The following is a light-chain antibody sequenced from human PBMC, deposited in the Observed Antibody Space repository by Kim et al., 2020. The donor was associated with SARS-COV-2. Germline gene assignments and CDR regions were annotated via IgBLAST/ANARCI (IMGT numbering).Light chain of an antibody. CDR2: QDS. V-gene: IGLV3-1*01. CDR3: QAWDSSTVE. Sequence: SYELTQPPSVSVSPGQTASITCYGDKFGYKYACWYQQKPGQSPVLVISQDSKRPSGIPERFSGSNSGNTATLTISGTQAKDEADYYCQAWDSSTVEFGGG. J-gene: IGLJ2*01. CDR1: KFGYKY.